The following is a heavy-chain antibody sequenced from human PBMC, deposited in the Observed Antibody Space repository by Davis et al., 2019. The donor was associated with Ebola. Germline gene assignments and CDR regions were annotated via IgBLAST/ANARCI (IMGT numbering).Heavy chain of an antibody. V-gene: IGHV3-33*08. CDR2: IRYDGSNK. CDR1: GFVFSSYV. Sequence: GESLKISCAASGFVFSSYVMSWVRRAPGKGLEWVAFIRYDGSNKYYADSVKGRFTISRDNSKNTLYLQMNSLRAEDTAVYYCARRLVAWGQGTLVTVSS. CDR3: ARRLVA. D-gene: IGHD3-9*01. J-gene: IGHJ5*02.